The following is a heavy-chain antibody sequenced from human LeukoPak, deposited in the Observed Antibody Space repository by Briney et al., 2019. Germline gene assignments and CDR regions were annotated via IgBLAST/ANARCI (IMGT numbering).Heavy chain of an antibody. CDR3: ARGPAAGTLGIDY. D-gene: IGHD6-13*01. V-gene: IGHV1-2*02. J-gene: IGHJ4*02. CDR2: INPNSGGT. CDR1: GYTFTGYY. Sequence: ASVKVSCKASGYTFTGYYMHWVRQAPGQGLEWMGWINPNSGGTNYAQKFQGRVTMTRDTSISTAYMELSRLRSDDTAVYYCARGPAAGTLGIDYWGQGTLVTVSS.